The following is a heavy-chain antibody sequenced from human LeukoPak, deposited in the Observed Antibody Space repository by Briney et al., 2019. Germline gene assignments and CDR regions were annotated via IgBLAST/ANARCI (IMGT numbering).Heavy chain of an antibody. CDR1: GDSVSSGGHY. D-gene: IGHD2-2*01. CDR2: ISYSANS. J-gene: IGHJ4*02. Sequence: SETLSLTCTVSGDSVSSGGHYWVWVRQPPGKGLEWLGAISYSANSYYSPSHKSRVTISIDMSKNQFSLRLSSVTAADTVFYYCARQCSSISCPIDYWGQGNLVTVSS. V-gene: IGHV4-39*01. CDR3: ARQCSSISCPIDY.